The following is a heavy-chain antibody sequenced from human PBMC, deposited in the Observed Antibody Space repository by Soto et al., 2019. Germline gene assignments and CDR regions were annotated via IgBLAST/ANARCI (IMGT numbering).Heavy chain of an antibody. V-gene: IGHV4-59*01. J-gene: IGHJ4*02. D-gene: IGHD3-22*01. CDR1: GDSISTLY. Sequence: SETLSLTCTVSGDSISTLYWGWMRQSPGNELEWIGYVYYTGSTNYNTSLKSRVTISVDRSTNQFSLKLTSANSADTAVYYCARGRTVRNYADDSSDYFYFFDYWGQGTQVTVSS. CDR3: ARGRTVRNYADDSSDYFYFFDY. CDR2: VYYTGST.